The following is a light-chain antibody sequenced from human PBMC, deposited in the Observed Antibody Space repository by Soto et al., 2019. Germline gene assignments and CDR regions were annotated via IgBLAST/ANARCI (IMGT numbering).Light chain of an antibody. J-gene: IGLJ2*01. CDR3: QSYDSSLSGSDVV. V-gene: IGLV1-40*01. CDR2: GNS. Sequence: QSVLTQPPSVSGAPGQRVTISCTGSSSNIGAGYDVHWYQQLPGTAPKLLIYGNSNRPSGVPDRFSGSKSGTSASLDITGLQAEDEADDYCQSYDSSLSGSDVVFGGGTKVTVL. CDR1: SSNIGAGYD.